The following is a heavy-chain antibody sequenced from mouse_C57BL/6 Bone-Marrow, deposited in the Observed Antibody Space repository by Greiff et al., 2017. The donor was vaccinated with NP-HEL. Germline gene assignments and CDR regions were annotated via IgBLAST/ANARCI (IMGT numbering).Heavy chain of an antibody. CDR1: GYTFTSYW. D-gene: IGHD3-3*01. Sequence: VKLVESGAELVMPGASVKLSCKASGYTFTSYWMHWVKQRPGQGLEWIGEIDPSDSYTNYNQKFKGKSTLTVDKSSSTAYMQLSSLTSEDSAVYYCAREGTGDAMDYWGQGTSVTVSS. CDR3: AREGTGDAMDY. V-gene: IGHV1-69*01. J-gene: IGHJ4*01. CDR2: IDPSDSYT.